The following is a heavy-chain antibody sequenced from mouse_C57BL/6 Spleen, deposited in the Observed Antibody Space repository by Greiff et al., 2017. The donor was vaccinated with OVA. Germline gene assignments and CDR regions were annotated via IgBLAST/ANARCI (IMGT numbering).Heavy chain of an antibody. V-gene: IGHV1-53*01. D-gene: IGHD2-4*01. CDR1: GYTFTSYW. J-gene: IGHJ3*01. Sequence: QVQLKQPGTELVKPGASVKLSCKASGYTFTSYWMHWVKQRPGQGLEWIGNINPSNGGTNYNEKFKSKATLTVDKSSSTTYMQLSSLTSEDSAVYYCARERIYYDYLPLFAYWGQGALVTVSA. CDR2: INPSNGGT. CDR3: ARERIYYDYLPLFAY.